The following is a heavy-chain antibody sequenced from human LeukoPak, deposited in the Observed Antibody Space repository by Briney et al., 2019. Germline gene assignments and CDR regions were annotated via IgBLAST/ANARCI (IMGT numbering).Heavy chain of an antibody. CDR3: ARRQLITGTTFDY. J-gene: IGHJ4*02. Sequence: PSETLSLTCTVSGGSINSDSFYWGWIRQPPGKGLEWIGSIYHSGSTYYNPSLRGRVTISVDTSKNYFSLRLTSVTAADTAVYYCARRQLITGTTFDYWGQGTLVTVSS. V-gene: IGHV4-39*02. CDR2: IYHSGST. CDR1: GGSINSDSFY. D-gene: IGHD1-20*01.